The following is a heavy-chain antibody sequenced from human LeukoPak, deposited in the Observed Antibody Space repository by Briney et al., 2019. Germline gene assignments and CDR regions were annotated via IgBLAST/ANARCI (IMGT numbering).Heavy chain of an antibody. CDR2: ISSSSTI. CDR3: ARDSLYSCGHVDY. D-gene: IGHD5-18*01. J-gene: IGHJ4*02. V-gene: IGHV3-48*04. CDR1: GFTFSFYS. Sequence: PGGSLRLSCAASGFTFSFYSMNWVRQAPGKGLEWVSYISSSSTIYYADSVKGRFTISRDNAKNSPYLQMNSLRAEDTAVYYCARDSLYSCGHVDYCGQGTLVTVSS.